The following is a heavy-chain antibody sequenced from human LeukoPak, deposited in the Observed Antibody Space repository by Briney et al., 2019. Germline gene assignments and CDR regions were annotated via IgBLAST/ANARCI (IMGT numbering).Heavy chain of an antibody. V-gene: IGHV3-23*01. CDR2: ISGSGGST. CDR3: AKRLRSSGYYYIDY. Sequence: GGSLRLSCAASGFTFSSYAMSWVRQAPGKGLEWVSAISGSGGSTYYADSVKGRFTISRDNSKNTLYLQMNSLRAEDTAVYYCAKRLRSSGYYYIDYWGQGTLVTVSS. D-gene: IGHD3-22*01. J-gene: IGHJ4*02. CDR1: GFTFSSYA.